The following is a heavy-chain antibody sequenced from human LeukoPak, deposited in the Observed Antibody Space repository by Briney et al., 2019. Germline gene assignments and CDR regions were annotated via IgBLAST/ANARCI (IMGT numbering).Heavy chain of an antibody. D-gene: IGHD5-12*01. J-gene: IGHJ4*02. CDR3: ARGIGPYSGHDREWAY. CDR2: VWQRGST. Sequence: SETLSLTCTVSGYSINNPHYWAWIRRPPGKGLEWIGRVWQRGSTYYIRSLKSRVIISLDTSKTQFSLNMKSVTAAHTALYYCARGIGPYSGHDREWAYWGQGTLVTVSS. CDR1: GYSINNPHY. V-gene: IGHV4-38-2*02.